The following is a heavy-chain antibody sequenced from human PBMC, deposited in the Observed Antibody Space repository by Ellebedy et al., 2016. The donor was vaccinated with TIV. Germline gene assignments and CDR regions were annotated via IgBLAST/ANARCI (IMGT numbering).Heavy chain of an antibody. CDR3: AKQGSGWYELDF. Sequence: GESLKISCAASGFTFSSYAMSWVRQAPGKGLEWVSTLGTSDTSTYYADSMKGRFTISRDNSKNTLYLQMSSLRVEDTAVYYCAKQGSGWYELDFWGQGTLVTVSS. CDR1: GFTFSSYA. J-gene: IGHJ4*02. V-gene: IGHV3-23*01. CDR2: LGTSDTST. D-gene: IGHD6-19*01.